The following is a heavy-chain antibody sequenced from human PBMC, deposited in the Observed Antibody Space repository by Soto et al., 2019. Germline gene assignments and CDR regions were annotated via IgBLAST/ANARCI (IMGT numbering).Heavy chain of an antibody. CDR1: GFTFSSYV. CDR2: ISGSGGST. D-gene: IGHD2-21*01. V-gene: IGHV3-23*01. CDR3: AKENRGVVVSRGGLDP. Sequence: EVQLLESGGGLVQPGGSLRLSCAASGFTFSSYVMSWVRQAPGKGLEWVSAISGSGGSTYYADSVKGRFTISRDNSKNTLYLQMNSLRAEDTAVYYCAKENRGVVVSRGGLDPWGQGTLVTVSS. J-gene: IGHJ5*02.